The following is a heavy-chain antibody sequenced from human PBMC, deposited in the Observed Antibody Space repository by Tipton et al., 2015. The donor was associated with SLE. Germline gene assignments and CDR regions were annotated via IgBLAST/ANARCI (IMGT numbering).Heavy chain of an antibody. CDR3: AREAGHYYDGTGYGYFQY. CDR1: GFSISSYY. D-gene: IGHD3-22*01. V-gene: IGHV4-4*08. J-gene: IGHJ1*01. Sequence: LSLTCTVSGFSISSYYWGWFRQPPGKGLGWIGAIFCSGTTNYNPPPKSRVTHSVDRSKNQFSLKFNSVTAADTAVYFCAREAGHYYDGTGYGYFQYWGQGTLVTVSS. CDR2: IFCSGTT.